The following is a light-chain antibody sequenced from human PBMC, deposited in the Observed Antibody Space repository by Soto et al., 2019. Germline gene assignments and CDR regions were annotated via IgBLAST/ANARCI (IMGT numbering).Light chain of an antibody. CDR1: SSDIGNYNL. J-gene: IGLJ1*01. CDR2: EVT. V-gene: IGLV2-23*02. CDR3: CLNAGSHNYV. Sequence: ALTPATSVSGPPGQSSTISCTGTSSDIGNYNLYSWFPQEPGQTPNPMVYEVTKPPSGVSDRFYGSKSDNTASLTISGLQAEDEADYYCCLNAGSHNYVFGTGTKVTVL.